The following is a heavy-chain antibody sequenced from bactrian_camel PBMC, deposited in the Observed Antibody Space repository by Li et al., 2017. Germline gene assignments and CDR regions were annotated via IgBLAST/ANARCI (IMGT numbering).Heavy chain of an antibody. J-gene: IGHJ4*01. Sequence: HVQLVESGGGSVQSGGSLRLSCAASGYTDRQWCMAWFRQAPSSGRYGVASIMTDGGRTYYADSVKGRFTISRDNAKNTLYLEMNSLKTEDTAVYYCAADSSRTFNYEYKYWGQGTQVTVS. CDR2: IMTDGGRT. V-gene: IGHV3S1*01. CDR3: AADSSRTFNYEYKY. CDR1: GYTDRQWC.